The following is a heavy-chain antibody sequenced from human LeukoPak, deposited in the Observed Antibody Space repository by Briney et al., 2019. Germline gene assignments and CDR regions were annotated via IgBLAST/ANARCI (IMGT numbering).Heavy chain of an antibody. CDR1: GFTFSSYA. CDR2: ISSSADST. D-gene: IGHD4-23*01. CDR3: AKPLEKYTYGGNFDY. V-gene: IGHV3-23*01. Sequence: GGSLRLSCEASGFTFSSYAMSWVRQAPGKGLAWISVISSSADSTYYADSVKGRFTISRDNSKNTLYLQMNNLRAEDTAVYYCAKPLEKYTYGGNFDYWGQGLLVTVSS. J-gene: IGHJ4*02.